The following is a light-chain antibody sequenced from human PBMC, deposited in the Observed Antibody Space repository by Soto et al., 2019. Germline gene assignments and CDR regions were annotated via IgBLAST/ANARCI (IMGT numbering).Light chain of an antibody. CDR3: QQSYTSPVT. V-gene: IGKV1-39*01. J-gene: IGKJ4*01. CDR2: AAS. Sequence: DIQMTQSPSTLSASVGDRVTITCRASQSSSSYLNWYQQKPGKAPKLLIYAASSLQSGVPSRFSGSGSGTDFTLTISSLQPEDFGTYYCQQSYTSPVTFGGGTKVDIK. CDR1: QSSSSY.